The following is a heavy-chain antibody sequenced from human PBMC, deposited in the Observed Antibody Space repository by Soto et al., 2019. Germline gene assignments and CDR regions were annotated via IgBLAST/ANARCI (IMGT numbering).Heavy chain of an antibody. J-gene: IGHJ4*02. CDR3: ARLRVGSAEYYFAH. CDR1: GGSISSSNW. CDR2: IYHSGST. V-gene: IGHV4-4*02. D-gene: IGHD1-26*01. Sequence: PSETLSLTCAVSGGSISSSNWWSWVRQPPGKGLEWIGEIYHSGSTNYNPSLKSRVTISVDKSKNQFSLRLSSVTAADTAVYYCARLRVGSAEYYFAHWGQEILVTVS.